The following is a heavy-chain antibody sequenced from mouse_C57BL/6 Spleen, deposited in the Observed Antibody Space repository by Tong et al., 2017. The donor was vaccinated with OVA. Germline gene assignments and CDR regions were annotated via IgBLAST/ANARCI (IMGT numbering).Heavy chain of an antibody. D-gene: IGHD3-1*01. V-gene: IGHV5-6*01. Sequence: EVQLVESGGDLVKPGGSLKLSCAASGFTFSSYGMSWVRQTPDKRLEWVATISSGGSYTYYPDSVKGRFTISRDNAKNTLYLQMSSLKSEDTAMYYCARHGGLLYFDYWGQGTTLTVSS. CDR2: ISSGGSYT. CDR1: GFTFSSYG. CDR3: ARHGGLLYFDY. J-gene: IGHJ2*01.